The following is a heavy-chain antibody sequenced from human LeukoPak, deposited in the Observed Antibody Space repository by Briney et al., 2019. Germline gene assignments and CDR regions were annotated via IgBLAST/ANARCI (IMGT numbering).Heavy chain of an antibody. J-gene: IGHJ3*01. CDR1: GDTYKKLA. CDR2: IIPIYGTT. CDR3: ARPVNYYYDAFDV. V-gene: IGHV1-69*05. D-gene: IGHD3-10*01. Sequence: SVKVSCKASGDTYKKLAISWLRQAPGQGLEWMGKIIPIYGTTSNAQKFQGRVTITTDESTSTAFMELSSLTSEDTAAYYCARPVNYYYDAFDVWGQGTIITVSS.